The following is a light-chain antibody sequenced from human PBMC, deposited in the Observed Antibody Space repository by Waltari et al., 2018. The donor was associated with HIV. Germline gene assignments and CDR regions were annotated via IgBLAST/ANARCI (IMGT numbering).Light chain of an antibody. J-gene: IGKJ4*01. CDR2: ASY. V-gene: IGKV4-1*01. CDR3: QQYYTNPFT. Sequence: EIVMTQSPDSLAVPLGGTATFNFTSRQSILHSAYHHFCLAWYQPKPGHPPQLIMYASYVRKSGVPDRFIGSGSGTDFTLTVNGLQAEDVALYFCQQYYTNPFTFGGGTKLEIK. CDR1: QSILHSAYHHFC.